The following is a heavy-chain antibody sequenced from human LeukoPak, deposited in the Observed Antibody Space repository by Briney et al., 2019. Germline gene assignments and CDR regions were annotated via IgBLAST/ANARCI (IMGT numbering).Heavy chain of an antibody. V-gene: IGHV4-30-4*01. D-gene: IGHD4-17*01. CDR1: GGSISSGDYY. Sequence: SETLSLTCTVSGGSISSGDYYWSWIRQPPGKGLEWIGYIYYSGSTYYNPSLKSRVTISVDTSKNQFSLKLSSVTAADTAVYYCARAREGGDYAFDYWGQGTLVTVSS. CDR3: ARAREGGDYAFDY. J-gene: IGHJ4*02. CDR2: IYYSGST.